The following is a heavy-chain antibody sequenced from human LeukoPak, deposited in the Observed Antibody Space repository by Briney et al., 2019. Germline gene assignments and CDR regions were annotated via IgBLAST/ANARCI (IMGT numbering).Heavy chain of an antibody. V-gene: IGHV3-21*01. Sequence: KPGGSLRLSCAASGFTFSSYSMNWVRQAPGKGLEWVSSISSSSSYIYYADSVKGRFTISRDNAKNSLYLQMNSLRAEDTAVYYCARDERLVGSLFDYWGQGTLVTVSS. D-gene: IGHD2-21*01. J-gene: IGHJ4*02. CDR1: GFTFSSYS. CDR2: ISSSSSYI. CDR3: ARDERLVGSLFDY.